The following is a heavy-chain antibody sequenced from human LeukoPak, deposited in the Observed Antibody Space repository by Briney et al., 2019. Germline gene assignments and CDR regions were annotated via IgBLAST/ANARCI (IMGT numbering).Heavy chain of an antibody. CDR2: VYPDDSDV. J-gene: IGHJ3*02. CDR1: GYTFTNYW. D-gene: IGHD6-19*01. V-gene: IGHV5-51*01. Sequence: PGESLKISCEGSGYTFTNYWIGWVRQMPGHGLEWMGIVYPDDSDVRYSPSFQGQVTISVDKSINTAFLQWSSLKASDTAMYYCARVDRYTSGWNAFDMWGQGTMVTVSS. CDR3: ARVDRYTSGWNAFDM.